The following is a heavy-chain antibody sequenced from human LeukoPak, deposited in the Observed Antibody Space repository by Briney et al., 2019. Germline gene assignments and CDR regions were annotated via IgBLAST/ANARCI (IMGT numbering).Heavy chain of an antibody. CDR2: IYHSGNT. V-gene: IGHV4-38-2*02. D-gene: IGHD3-22*01. CDR1: GYSISNGYY. Sequence: SETLSLTCTVSGYSISNGYYWGWIRQPPGKGLGWIGSIYHSGNTYYNPSLKSRVTISVDTSKNQFSLKLSSVTAADTAVYYCARSYYYDTSGYYLGALACDYWGQGTLVTVSS. J-gene: IGHJ4*02. CDR3: ARSYYYDTSGYYLGALACDY.